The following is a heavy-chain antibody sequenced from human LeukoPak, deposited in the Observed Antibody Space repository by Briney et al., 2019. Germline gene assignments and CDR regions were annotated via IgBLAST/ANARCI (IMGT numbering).Heavy chain of an antibody. CDR1: GFTLRNYW. J-gene: IGHJ4*02. CDR2: ISGDGSGT. Sequence: GGSLRLSCAASGFTLRNYWMHWVRQVPGRGLVWVSRISGDGSGTNYADSVKGRFTISRDNAKNTVYLQINNLRTQDTAVYFCARYSSSSGGPSYYLDYWGQGTLVTVSS. D-gene: IGHD6-6*01. CDR3: ARYSSSSGGPSYYLDY. V-gene: IGHV3-74*01.